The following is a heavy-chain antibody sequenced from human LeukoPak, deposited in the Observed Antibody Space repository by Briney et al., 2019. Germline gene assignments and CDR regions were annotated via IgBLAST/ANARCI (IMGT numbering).Heavy chain of an antibody. CDR3: ANFHCSSTSCHLSGYFQH. V-gene: IGHV3-21*04. J-gene: IGHJ1*01. CDR2: ISSSSSYI. CDR1: GFTFSSYS. D-gene: IGHD2-2*01. Sequence: PGGSLRLSCAASGFTFSSYSMNWVRQAPGKGLEWVSSISSSSSYIYYADSVKGRFTISRDNAKNSLYLQMNSLRAEDTAVYYCANFHCSSTSCHLSGYFQHWGQGTLVTVSS.